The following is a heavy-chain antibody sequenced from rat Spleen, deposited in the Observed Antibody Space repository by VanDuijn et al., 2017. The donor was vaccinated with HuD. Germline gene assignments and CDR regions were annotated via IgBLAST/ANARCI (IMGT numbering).Heavy chain of an antibody. J-gene: IGHJ2*01. Sequence: EVQLVESDGGLVQPGRSLKLSCAASGFTFSDYYMAWVRQAPTKGLEWVATISYDGSSTYYRDSVKGRFTISRDNAKSTLYLQMDSLRSEDTATYYCARQGRWEYFDYWGQGVMVTVSS. D-gene: IGHD5-1*01. V-gene: IGHV5-29*01. CDR2: ISYDGSST. CDR3: ARQGRWEYFDY. CDR1: GFTFSDYY.